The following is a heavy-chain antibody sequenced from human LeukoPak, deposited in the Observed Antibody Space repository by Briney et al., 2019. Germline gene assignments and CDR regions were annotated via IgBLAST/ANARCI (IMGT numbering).Heavy chain of an antibody. Sequence: PGGSLRLSCAASGFTFSSYAMNWVRQAPGKGVEWISSISGSGDNTYYADSVKGRFTISRDNSKNTLYLQMNSLRAEDTALYYCARDRGNGFNSYFFDYWGQGTLVTVSS. J-gene: IGHJ4*02. CDR2: ISGSGDNT. V-gene: IGHV3-23*01. CDR3: ARDRGNGFNSYFFDY. D-gene: IGHD5-24*01. CDR1: GFTFSSYA.